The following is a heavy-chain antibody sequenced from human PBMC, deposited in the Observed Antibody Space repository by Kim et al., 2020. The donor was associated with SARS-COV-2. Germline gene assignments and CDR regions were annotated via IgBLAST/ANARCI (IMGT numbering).Heavy chain of an antibody. J-gene: IGHJ4*02. CDR1: GFTFDDYA. Sequence: GGSLRLSCAASGFTFDDYAMHWVRQAPGKGLEWVSGISWNSGSIGYADSVKGRFTISRDNAKNSLYLQMKSLRAEDTALYYCAKDEYPSSGLFDYWGQGTLVTVSS. CDR2: ISWNSGSI. CDR3: AKDEYPSSGLFDY. V-gene: IGHV3-9*01. D-gene: IGHD6-19*01.